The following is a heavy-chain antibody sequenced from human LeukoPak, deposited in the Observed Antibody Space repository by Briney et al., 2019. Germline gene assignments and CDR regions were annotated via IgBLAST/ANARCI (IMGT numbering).Heavy chain of an antibody. CDR3: AKPAARDYYYMDV. J-gene: IGHJ6*03. V-gene: IGHV3-30*02. CDR2: IRYDGSNK. D-gene: IGHD6-25*01. Sequence: GGSLRLSCAASGLTFSSYGMHWVRQAPGKGLEWVAFIRYDGSNKYYADSVKGRFTISRDNSKNTLYLQMNSLRAEDTAVYYCAKPAARDYYYMDVWGKGTTVTVSS. CDR1: GLTFSSYG.